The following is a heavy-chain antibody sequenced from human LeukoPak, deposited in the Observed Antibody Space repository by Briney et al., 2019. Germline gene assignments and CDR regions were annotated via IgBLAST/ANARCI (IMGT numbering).Heavy chain of an antibody. Sequence: GGSLRLSCAASGFTFSSCAMHWVRQAPGKGLEWVSSISSSSSYIYYADSVKGRFTISRDNAKNSLYLQMNSLRAEDTAVYYCARRASGGSRRVDYWGQGTLVTVSS. J-gene: IGHJ4*02. D-gene: IGHD2-15*01. V-gene: IGHV3-21*01. CDR2: ISSSSSYI. CDR3: ARRASGGSRRVDY. CDR1: GFTFSSCA.